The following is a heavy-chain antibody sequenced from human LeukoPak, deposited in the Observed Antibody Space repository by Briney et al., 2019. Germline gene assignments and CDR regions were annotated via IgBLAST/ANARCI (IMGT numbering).Heavy chain of an antibody. V-gene: IGHV1-69*13. CDR3: ARGTPPGHPRPRTCSGGSCYSRSQPPGFDD. CDR1: GGTFSSYA. J-gene: IGHJ4*02. D-gene: IGHD2-15*01. CDR2: IIPIFGTA. Sequence: ASVKVSCKASGGTFSSYAISWVRQAPGQGLEWMGGIIPIFGTANYAQKFQGRVTITADESTSTAYMELSSLRSEDTAVYYCARGTPPGHPRPRTCSGGSCYSRSQPPGFDDWGQGTLVTVSS.